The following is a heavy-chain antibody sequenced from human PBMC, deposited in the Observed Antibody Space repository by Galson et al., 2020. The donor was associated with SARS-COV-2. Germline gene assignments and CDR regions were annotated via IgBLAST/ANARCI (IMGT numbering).Heavy chain of an antibody. CDR3: ARDGGGWFDP. Sequence: TGGSLRLSCAASGFTFSSYAMHWVRQAPGKGLEWVAVISYDGSNKYYADSVKGRFTISRDNSKNTLYLQMNSLRAKDTAVYYCARDGGGWFDPWGQGTLVTVSS. V-gene: IGHV3-30-3*01. J-gene: IGHJ5*02. D-gene: IGHD3-16*01. CDR2: ISYDGSNK. CDR1: GFTFSSYA.